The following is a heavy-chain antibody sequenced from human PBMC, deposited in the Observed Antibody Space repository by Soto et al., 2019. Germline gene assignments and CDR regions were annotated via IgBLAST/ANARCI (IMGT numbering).Heavy chain of an antibody. CDR3: AHRYCSGVRCLTCGH. CDR2: IYWDDDK. D-gene: IGHD2-15*01. Sequence: QITLKESGPTLVKPTQTLTLTCTSSGFSLSSSGVSVGWIRQPPGKALEWLALIYWDDDKRLSPSQKSRLTITKDTSKNQEVLAMSDMDPMDTATYYCAHRYCSGVRCLTCGHWGQGTLVTVSS. V-gene: IGHV2-5*02. CDR1: GFSLSSSGVS. J-gene: IGHJ4*02.